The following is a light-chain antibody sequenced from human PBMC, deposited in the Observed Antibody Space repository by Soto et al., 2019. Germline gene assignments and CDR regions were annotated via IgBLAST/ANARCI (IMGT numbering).Light chain of an antibody. CDR2: EVT. CDR1: SSDVGAYNY. Sequence: QSALTQPPSASGSPGQSVTISCTGTSSDVGAYNYVSWYQQHAGKAPKLVIYEVTKRPSGVPDRFSGSKSANTASLTVSGLQAEDEADYCCSSFASSNTGVFGGGTQVTVL. V-gene: IGLV2-8*01. J-gene: IGLJ3*02. CDR3: SSFASSNTGV.